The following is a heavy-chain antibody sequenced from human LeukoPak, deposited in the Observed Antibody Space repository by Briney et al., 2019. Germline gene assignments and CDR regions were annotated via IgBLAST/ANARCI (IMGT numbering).Heavy chain of an antibody. CDR3: AREGASLFDF. D-gene: IGHD4/OR15-4a*01. Sequence: PSQTLSLTGAISGDSVSTISAAWNWIRQSPSRGLEWLGRTYYRSKWYNDYAVSVKRRITINPDTSKNQFSLQLNSVTPEDTAMYYCAREGASLFDFWGQGTLVIVSS. CDR1: GDSVSTISAA. CDR2: TYYRSKWYN. V-gene: IGHV6-1*01. J-gene: IGHJ4*02.